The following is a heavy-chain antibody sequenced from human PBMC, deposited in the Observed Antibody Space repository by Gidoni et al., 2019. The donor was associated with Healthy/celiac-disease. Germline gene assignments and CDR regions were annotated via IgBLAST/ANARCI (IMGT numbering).Heavy chain of an antibody. CDR1: GYTLTELS. V-gene: IGHV1-24*01. CDR2: FDPADGET. CDR3: ATDPPAKGQLVPLKFDY. J-gene: IGHJ4*02. Sequence: QVQMVQSEAEVTKPRASAKVSCKVSGYTLTELSMPWVRQAPGKGLEWLGGFDPADGETSYAQKFQGRVTMTENTSTDTAYMELRSLRSEDTAVYYCATDPPAKGQLVPLKFDYWGQGTLVTVSS. D-gene: IGHD6-6*01.